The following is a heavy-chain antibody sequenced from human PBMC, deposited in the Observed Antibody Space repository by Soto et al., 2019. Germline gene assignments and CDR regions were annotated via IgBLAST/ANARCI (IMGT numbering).Heavy chain of an antibody. V-gene: IGHV4-61*01. J-gene: IGHJ6*02. D-gene: IGHD5-12*01. CDR2: IYYSGST. CDR1: GGSFSSGSYY. CDR3: AVAEKYRDLHYYYYGMDV. Sequence: XGTLSLTCTVSGGSFSSGSYYWSWIRQPPGKGLEWIGYIYYSGSTNYNPSLKSRVTISVDTSKNQFSLKLSSVTAADTAVYYCAVAEKYRDLHYYYYGMDVWGQGTTVTVSS.